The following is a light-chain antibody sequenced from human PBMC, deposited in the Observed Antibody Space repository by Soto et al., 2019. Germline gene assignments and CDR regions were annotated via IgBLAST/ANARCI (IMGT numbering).Light chain of an antibody. CDR2: GTS. CDR3: QQYGSSPRGT. V-gene: IGKV3-20*01. CDR1: QSVGSSY. Sequence: EIVLTQSPGTLSLSPGERPPLSCRARQSVGSSYLAWYQQKPGQAPRLLMYGTSNRATGIPDRFSGSGSGTDFTLTISRLEPEDFAVYYCQQYGSSPRGTFGQGTKVDIK. J-gene: IGKJ1*01.